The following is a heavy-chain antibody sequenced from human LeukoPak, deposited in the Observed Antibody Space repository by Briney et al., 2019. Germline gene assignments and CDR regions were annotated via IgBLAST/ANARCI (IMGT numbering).Heavy chain of an antibody. CDR2: ISDSGGTT. V-gene: IGHV3-23*01. CDR3: AKSSDGSTSFDQ. CDR1: GFTFSSYA. Sequence: GGSLRLFCAASGFTFSSYAMSWVRQAPGKGLEWVSGISDSGGTTYYVDSVKGRFTIFRDNSKNTLYLQINSLRAEDMALYYCAKSSDGSTSFDQWGQGTLVTVSS. J-gene: IGHJ4*02. D-gene: IGHD2-2*01.